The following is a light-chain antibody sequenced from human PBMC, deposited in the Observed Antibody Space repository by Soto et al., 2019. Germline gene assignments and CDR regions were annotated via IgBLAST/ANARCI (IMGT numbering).Light chain of an antibody. Sequence: EIVMTQSPATLSVSPGERATLSCRASQSVSSNLAWYQQKPGQAPRLLIYGASTRATGIPARFSGSGSGTEFTLTISSLQSEDFAGYYCQQYNNWPSLFTFGPVTKVDIK. V-gene: IGKV3-15*01. J-gene: IGKJ3*01. CDR1: QSVSSN. CDR2: GAS. CDR3: QQYNNWPSLFT.